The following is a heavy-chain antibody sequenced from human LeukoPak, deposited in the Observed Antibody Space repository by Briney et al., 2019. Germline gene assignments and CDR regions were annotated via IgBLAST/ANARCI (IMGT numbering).Heavy chain of an antibody. CDR3: ASGLRSYYDFWSGQSSGDAFDI. Sequence: PGGSLRLSCAASGFTFSSYGMHWVRQAPGKGLEWVAVISYDGSNKYYADSVKGRFTISRDNPKNTLYLQMNSLRAEDTAVYYCASGLRSYYDFWSGQSSGDAFDIWGQGTMVTVSS. CDR1: GFTFSSYG. D-gene: IGHD3-3*01. J-gene: IGHJ3*02. CDR2: ISYDGSNK. V-gene: IGHV3-30*03.